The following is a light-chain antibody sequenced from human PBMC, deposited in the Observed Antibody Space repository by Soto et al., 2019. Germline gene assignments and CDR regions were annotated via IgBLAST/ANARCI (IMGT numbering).Light chain of an antibody. V-gene: IGKV3-15*01. J-gene: IGKJ4*01. CDR1: QSVRSE. Sequence: EIVMTQSPASLSVSPGERVTLSCRASQSVRSELAWYQQKSGQPPRLLIYGASTRATGIPARFSGSGSGTEFTLTINDLQSEVFAVYYCQQYERWPPLTFGGGTKVEIK. CDR2: GAS. CDR3: QQYERWPPLT.